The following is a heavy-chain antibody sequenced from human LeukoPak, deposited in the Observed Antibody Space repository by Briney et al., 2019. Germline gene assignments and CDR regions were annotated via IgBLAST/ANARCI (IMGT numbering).Heavy chain of an antibody. V-gene: IGHV1-8*03. CDR2: MNPNSGNT. J-gene: IGHJ6*03. CDR1: GYTFTSYD. CDR3: ARALYDYGDYNYYYYYMDV. D-gene: IGHD4-17*01. Sequence: ASVKVSCKASGYTFTSYDINWVRQATGQGLEWMGWMNPNSGNTGYAQKFQGRVTITRNTSTSTAYMELSSLRSEDTAVYYCARALYDYGDYNYYYYYMDVWGKGTTVTVSS.